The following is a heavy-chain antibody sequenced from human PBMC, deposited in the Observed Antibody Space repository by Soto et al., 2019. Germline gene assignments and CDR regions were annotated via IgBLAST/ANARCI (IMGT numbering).Heavy chain of an antibody. D-gene: IGHD2-21*01. J-gene: IGHJ5*02. CDR3: ARGFPLCFDP. CDR1: GYPFNTYY. Sequence: ASVKFSCKSPGYPFNTYYLHWVRQAPGQGLEWRGMIHRRGGCATYXXKFLVRVXXTGDGSGSTGXVELSXRVCEETAVYYCARGFPLCFDPWGQGTLVTVSS. V-gene: IGHV1-46*02. CDR2: IHRRGGCA.